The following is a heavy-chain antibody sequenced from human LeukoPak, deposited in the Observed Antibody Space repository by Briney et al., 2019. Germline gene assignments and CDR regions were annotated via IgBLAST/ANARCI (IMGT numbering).Heavy chain of an antibody. CDR3: ARLGTARSYYYMDV. J-gene: IGHJ6*03. CDR2: IYYSGTT. V-gene: IGHV4-39*01. D-gene: IGHD5-18*01. CDR1: GGSINSSSYY. Sequence: PSETLSLTCTVSGGSINSSSYYWDWIRQPPGKGLEWIGSIYYSGTTYYNPSLKSRITISVDTSKNQISLKVNSVTAADTAVYYCARLGTARSYYYMDVWGKGTTVTISS.